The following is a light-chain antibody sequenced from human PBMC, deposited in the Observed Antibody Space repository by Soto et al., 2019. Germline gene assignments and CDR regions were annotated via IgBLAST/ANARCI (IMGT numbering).Light chain of an antibody. CDR1: QSISSW. CDR2: KAS. Sequence: DIQMTQSPSTLSASVGDRVTITCRASQSISSWLAWYQQKPGKAPKLLIYKASSLESGVPSRFSGSGSGTEFTLTINSLQPDDFATYYCQQYNSPLVTFGPGTKVDIK. V-gene: IGKV1-5*03. J-gene: IGKJ3*01. CDR3: QQYNSPLVT.